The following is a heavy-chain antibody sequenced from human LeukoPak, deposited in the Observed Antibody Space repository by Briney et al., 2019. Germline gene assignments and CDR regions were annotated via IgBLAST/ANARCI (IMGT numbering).Heavy chain of an antibody. CDR2: IKQDGSEK. D-gene: IGHD5-18*01. Sequence: GGSLRLSCAASGFTFSSYWMSWVRQAPGKGLEWVANIKQDGSEKYYVDSVKGRFTISRDNAKNSLYLQMNSLRAEDTALYYCARDPSLGYSYGPVGVYFDYWGQGTLVTVSS. V-gene: IGHV3-7*03. CDR1: GFTFSSYW. CDR3: ARDPSLGYSYGPVGVYFDY. J-gene: IGHJ4*02.